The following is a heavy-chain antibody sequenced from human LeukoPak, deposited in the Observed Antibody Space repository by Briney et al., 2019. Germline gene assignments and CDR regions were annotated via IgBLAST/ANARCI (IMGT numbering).Heavy chain of an antibody. Sequence: PGGSLRLSCAASGFTFSSYGMHWVRQAPGKGLEWVAVISYDGSNKYYADSVKGRFTISRDNSKNTLYLQMNSLRAEDTAVYYCASTKVVVAATAVGGAFDIWGQGTMVTVSS. D-gene: IGHD2-15*01. J-gene: IGHJ3*02. CDR1: GFTFSSYG. CDR2: ISYDGSNK. CDR3: ASTKVVVAATAVGGAFDI. V-gene: IGHV3-30*03.